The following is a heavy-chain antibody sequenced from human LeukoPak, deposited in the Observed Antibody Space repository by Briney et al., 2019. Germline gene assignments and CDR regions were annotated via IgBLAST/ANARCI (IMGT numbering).Heavy chain of an antibody. CDR3: ARVVYYDSSGVALQVDGTDY. CDR2: ISGYNGNT. J-gene: IGHJ4*02. CDR1: GYTFTRYG. D-gene: IGHD3-22*01. V-gene: IGHV1-18*01. Sequence: ASVKVSCKASGYTFTRYGISWVRQAPGQGLEWMGWISGYNGNTNYAQKLQGRVTMTTDTSTSTAYMELRSLRSDDTAVYYCARVVYYDSSGVALQVDGTDYWGQGTLVTVSS.